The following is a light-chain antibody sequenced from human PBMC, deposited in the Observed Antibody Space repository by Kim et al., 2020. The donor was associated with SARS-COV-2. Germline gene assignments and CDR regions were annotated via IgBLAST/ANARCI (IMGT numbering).Light chain of an antibody. J-gene: IGLJ3*02. CDR3: QVWDGVTNHWV. V-gene: IGLV3-21*04. CDR2: FDT. CDR1: RIGIMI. Sequence: SYELTQPPSVSVAPGEPATITCETHRIGIMIVHWYQQRPGQAPVVVISFDTDRPSGIPDRFSGSNSGDTATLTIDRVEAGDEADYYCQVWDGVTNHWVFGGGTQLTVL.